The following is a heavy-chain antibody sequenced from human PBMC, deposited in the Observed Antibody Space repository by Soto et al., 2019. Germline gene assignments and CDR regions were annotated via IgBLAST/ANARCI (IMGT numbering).Heavy chain of an antibody. CDR3: ARDLPYYDFWSGYSPRNTYYYYYGMDV. V-gene: IGHV1-18*04. D-gene: IGHD3-3*01. Sequence: ASVKVSCKASGYTFTSYGISWVRQAPGQGLEWMGWISAYNGNTNYAQKLQGRVTMTTDTSTSTAYMELRSLRSDDTAVYYCARDLPYYDFWSGYSPRNTYYYYYGMDVWGQGTTVTVSS. CDR1: GYTFTSYG. CDR2: ISAYNGNT. J-gene: IGHJ6*02.